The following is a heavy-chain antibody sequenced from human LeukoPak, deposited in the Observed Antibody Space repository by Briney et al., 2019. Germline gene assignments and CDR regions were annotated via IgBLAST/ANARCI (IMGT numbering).Heavy chain of an antibody. V-gene: IGHV3-9*01. J-gene: IGHJ4*02. D-gene: IGHD6-19*01. CDR2: ISCNSGSI. CDR3: AKAYSCGGGVDY. CDR1: GFTFDDYA. Sequence: GRSLRLSCAASGFTFDDYAMHWVRQAPGKGLEWVSDISCNSGSIGYADAVKGLFTISRDNAKNSLYLQMNSLRAEGTALYYCAKAYSCGGGVDYWGQGTLVTVSS.